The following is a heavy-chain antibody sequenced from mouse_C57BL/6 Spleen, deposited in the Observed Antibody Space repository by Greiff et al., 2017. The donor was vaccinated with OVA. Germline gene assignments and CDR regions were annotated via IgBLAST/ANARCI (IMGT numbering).Heavy chain of an antibody. V-gene: IGHV1-54*01. CDR2: INPGSGGT. CDR1: GYAFTNYL. CDR3: ASGNFAY. D-gene: IGHD2-1*01. J-gene: IGHJ3*01. Sequence: QVQLQQSGAELVRPGTSVKVSCKASGYAFTNYLIEWVKQRPGQGLEWIGVINPGSGGTNYNEKFKGKATLTADKSSSTAYMQLSSLTSEDSAVYYCASGNFAYWGQGTLVTVSA.